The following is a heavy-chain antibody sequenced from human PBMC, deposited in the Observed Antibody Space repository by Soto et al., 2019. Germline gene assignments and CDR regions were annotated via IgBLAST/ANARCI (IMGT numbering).Heavy chain of an antibody. CDR1: GFTFSSYA. Sequence: QVQLVESGGGVVQPGRSLRLSCAASGFTFSSYAMHWVRQAPGKGLEWGAVISYDGSNKYYADSVKGRFTISRDNSKNTLYLQMNSLRAEDTAVYYCARGGPWIQLAYYFDYWGQGTLVPVSS. V-gene: IGHV3-30-3*01. D-gene: IGHD5-18*01. CDR2: ISYDGSNK. CDR3: ARGGPWIQLAYYFDY. J-gene: IGHJ4*02.